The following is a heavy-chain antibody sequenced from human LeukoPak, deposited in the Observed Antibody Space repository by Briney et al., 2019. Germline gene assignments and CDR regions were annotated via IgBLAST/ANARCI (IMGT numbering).Heavy chain of an antibody. Sequence: ASVKVSCKASGGTFSGYAISWVRQAPGQGLEWMGGIIPIFGTANYAQKFQGRVTITADESTSTAYMELSSLRSEDTAVYYCARKDSSSWYFDYWGQGTLVTVSS. CDR1: GGTFSGYA. D-gene: IGHD6-13*01. V-gene: IGHV1-69*13. J-gene: IGHJ4*02. CDR3: ARKDSSSWYFDY. CDR2: IIPIFGTA.